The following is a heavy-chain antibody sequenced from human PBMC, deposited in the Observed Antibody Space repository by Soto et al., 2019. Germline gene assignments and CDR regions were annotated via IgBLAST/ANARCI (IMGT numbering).Heavy chain of an antibody. D-gene: IGHD3-22*01. CDR1: GGSISSGDYY. CDR2: IYYSGST. J-gene: IGHJ4*02. Sequence: TLSLTCTVSGGSISSGDYYWSWIRQPPGKGLEWIGYIYYSGSTYYNPSLKSRVTISVDTSKNQFSLKLSSVTAADTAVYYCARAVTYGYYYDSSGYYLNGWGQGTLVTVSS. CDR3: ARAVTYGYYYDSSGYYLNG. V-gene: IGHV4-30-4*01.